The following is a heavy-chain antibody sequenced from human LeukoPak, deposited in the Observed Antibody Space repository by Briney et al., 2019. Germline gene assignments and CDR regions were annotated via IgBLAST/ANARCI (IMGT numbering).Heavy chain of an antibody. CDR1: GGSISSGGYY. CDR2: IYYSGST. CDR3: ARAPRGYCSGGSCYSPWFDP. Sequence: SETLSLTCTVSGGSISSGGYYWSWIRQHPGKGLEWIGYIYYSGSTYYNPSLMSRVTISVDTSKNQFSLKLSSVTAADTAVYYCARAPRGYCSGGSCYSPWFDPWGQGTLVTVSS. D-gene: IGHD2-15*01. J-gene: IGHJ5*02. V-gene: IGHV4-31*03.